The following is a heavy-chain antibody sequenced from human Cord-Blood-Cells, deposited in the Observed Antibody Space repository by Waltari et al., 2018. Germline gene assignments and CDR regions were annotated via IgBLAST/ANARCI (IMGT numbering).Heavy chain of an antibody. V-gene: IGHV3-11*04. D-gene: IGHD6-6*01. CDR2: ISSSGSTI. Sequence: QVQLVESGGGLVKPGGSLRLSCAASGFTLRDYYMSWIRQAPGKGLEWVSYISSSGSTIYYADSVKGRFTISRDNAKNSLYLQMNSLKAEDTAVYYCARDSSSSDYFDYWGQGTLVTVSS. J-gene: IGHJ4*02. CDR1: GFTLRDYY. CDR3: ARDSSSSDYFDY.